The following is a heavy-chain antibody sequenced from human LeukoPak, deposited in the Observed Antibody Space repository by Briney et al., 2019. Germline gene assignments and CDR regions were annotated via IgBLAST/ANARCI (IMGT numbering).Heavy chain of an antibody. CDR3: AREEQYYDILTGYYSYYYYYMDV. Sequence: SVKVSCKASGYTFTGYYMHWVRQAPGQGLEWMGRINPNSGGTNYAQKFQGRVTMTRDTSISTAYMELSRLRSDDTAVYYCAREEQYYDILTGYYSYYYYYMDVWGKGTTVTVSS. CDR2: INPNSGGT. V-gene: IGHV1-2*06. J-gene: IGHJ6*03. CDR1: GYTFTGYY. D-gene: IGHD3-9*01.